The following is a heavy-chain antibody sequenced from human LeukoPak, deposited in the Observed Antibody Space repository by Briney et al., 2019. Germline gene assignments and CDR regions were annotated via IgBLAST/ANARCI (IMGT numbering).Heavy chain of an antibody. J-gene: IGHJ6*03. V-gene: IGHV4-59*01. Sequence: SETLSLTCTVSGVSISSYYWSWIRQPPEKGLEWIGYIYYSGSTNYNPSLKSRVTISVDTSKNQFSLKLSSVTAADTAVYYCARVVYQTTVTFYYYYYYMDVWGKGTTVTVSS. CDR1: GVSISSYY. CDR2: IYYSGST. CDR3: ARVVYQTTVTFYYYYYYMDV. D-gene: IGHD4-17*01.